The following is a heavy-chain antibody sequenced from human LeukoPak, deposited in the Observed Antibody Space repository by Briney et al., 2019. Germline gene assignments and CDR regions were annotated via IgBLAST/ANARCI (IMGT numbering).Heavy chain of an antibody. CDR3: ARGREDYYDSSGYYFSTYYFDY. V-gene: IGHV4-34*01. J-gene: IGHJ4*02. CDR1: GGSSSGYY. Sequence: SETLSLTCAVYGGSSSGYYCGWIRQPPGKGLEWIGEINHSGSTNYNPSRKSRVTISVDTSKNQFSLKLSSVTAADTAVYYCARGREDYYDSSGYYFSTYYFDYWGQGTLVTVSS. D-gene: IGHD3-22*01. CDR2: INHSGST.